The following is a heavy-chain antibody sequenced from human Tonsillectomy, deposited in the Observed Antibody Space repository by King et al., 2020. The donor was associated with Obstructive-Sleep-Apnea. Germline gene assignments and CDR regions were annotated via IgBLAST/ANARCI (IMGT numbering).Heavy chain of an antibody. V-gene: IGHV3-23*04. Sequence: VQLVESGGGLVQPGGSLRLSCAASGFTFSSYAMSWVRQAPGKGLEWVSAISGSGGSTYYADSVKGRFTISRDNSKNTLYLQMNSLRAEVTAVYYCAKGRVAAAGRDYYYGMDVWGQGTTVTVSS. CDR3: AKGRVAAAGRDYYYGMDV. CDR2: ISGSGGST. CDR1: GFTFSSYA. J-gene: IGHJ6*02. D-gene: IGHD6-13*01.